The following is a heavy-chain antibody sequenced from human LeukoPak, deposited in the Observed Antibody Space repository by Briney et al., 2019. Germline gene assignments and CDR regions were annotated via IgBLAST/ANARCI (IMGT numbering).Heavy chain of an antibody. Sequence: GSLRLSCAASGFTFSSYGMHWVRQAPGKGLEWVAVIWYDGSNKYYADSVKGRFTISRDNSKNTLYLQMNSLRAEDTAVYYCAREALIRENFDYWGQGTLVTVSS. D-gene: IGHD5-24*01. CDR1: GFTFSSYG. V-gene: IGHV3-33*01. CDR2: IWYDGSNK. CDR3: AREALIRENFDY. J-gene: IGHJ4*02.